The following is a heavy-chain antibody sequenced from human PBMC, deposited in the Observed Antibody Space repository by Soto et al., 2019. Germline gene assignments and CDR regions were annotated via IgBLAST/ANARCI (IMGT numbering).Heavy chain of an antibody. CDR1: GFSLSNARMG. V-gene: IGHV2-26*01. CDR2: IFSNDEK. D-gene: IGHD1-26*01. CDR3: ARMGWELRGAFDI. J-gene: IGHJ3*02. Sequence: QVTLKESGPVLVIPTETLTLTCTASGFSLSNARMGVSWIRQPPGKALEWLAHIFSNDEKSYSTSLKSRLTISKDTSKSQVVLTMTNMDPVDTATYYCARMGWELRGAFDIWGQGTMVTVSS.